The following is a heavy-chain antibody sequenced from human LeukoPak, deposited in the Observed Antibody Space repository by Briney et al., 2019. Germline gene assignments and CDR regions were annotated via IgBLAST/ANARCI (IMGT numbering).Heavy chain of an antibody. CDR1: GGTFSSYA. CDR3: ARDGDGSGSFDY. D-gene: IGHD3-10*01. CDR2: IIPIFGTA. Sequence: SVKVSCKASGGTFSSYAISWVRQAPGQGLEWMGGIIPIFGTANYAQKFQGRVTITADESTSTAYMELSSLRSEDTAVYYCARDGDGSGSFDYWGQGTLVTVSS. J-gene: IGHJ4*02. V-gene: IGHV1-69*13.